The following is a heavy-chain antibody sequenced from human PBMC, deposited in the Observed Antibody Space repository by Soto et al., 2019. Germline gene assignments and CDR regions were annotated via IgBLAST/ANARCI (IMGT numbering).Heavy chain of an antibody. D-gene: IGHD4-17*01. J-gene: IGHJ4*02. CDR3: ARDTYGDIDY. CDR2: IYHSGST. CDR1: GGSISSGGYS. V-gene: IGHV4-30-2*01. Sequence: SETLSLTCAVSGGSISSGGYSWSWIRQPPGKGLEWIGYIYHSGSTYYNPSLKSRVTISVDRSKNQFSLKLSSVTAADTAVYYCARDTYGDIDYWGQGTLVTVSS.